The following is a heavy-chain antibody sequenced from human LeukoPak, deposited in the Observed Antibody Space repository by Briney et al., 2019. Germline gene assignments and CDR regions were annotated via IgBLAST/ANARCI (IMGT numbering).Heavy chain of an antibody. CDR2: INHSGST. D-gene: IGHD3-9*01. Sequence: PSETLSLTCXXYGGSFSGYYWSWIRQPPGKGLEWIGEINHSGSTNYNPSLKSRVTISVDTSKNHFSLKLSSVTAADTAVYYCARDPIRERDDYWGQGTLVTVSS. J-gene: IGHJ4*02. CDR1: GGSFSGYY. V-gene: IGHV4-34*01. CDR3: ARDPIRERDDY.